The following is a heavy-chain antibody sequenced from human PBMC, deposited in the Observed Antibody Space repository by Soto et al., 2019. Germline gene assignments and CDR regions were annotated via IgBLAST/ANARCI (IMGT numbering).Heavy chain of an antibody. D-gene: IGHD1-7*01. Sequence: QVQLVQSGAEVKKPGSSVKVSCKASGGTFSSYTISWVRQAPGQGPEWMGRIIPILGIANYAQKFQGRVTITADKSTSTAYMELSSLRSEDTAVYYCARGNWNYAECLGLSPNWFDPWGQGTLVTVSS. CDR3: ARGNWNYAECLGLSPNWFDP. CDR2: IIPILGIA. CDR1: GGTFSSYT. V-gene: IGHV1-69*02. J-gene: IGHJ5*02.